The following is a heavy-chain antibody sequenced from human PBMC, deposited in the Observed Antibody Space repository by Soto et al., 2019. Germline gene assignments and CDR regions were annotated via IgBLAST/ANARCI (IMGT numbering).Heavy chain of an antibody. CDR2: IIPIFGTA. V-gene: IGHV1-69*13. D-gene: IGHD3-10*01. CDR3: ARDTRYYYGSGSRDYYYGMDV. J-gene: IGHJ6*02. Sequence: SVKVSCKASGGTFSSYAISWVRQAPGQGLEWMGGIIPIFGTANYAQKFQGRVTITADESTSTAYMELSSLRSEDTAVYYCARDTRYYYGSGSRDYYYGMDVWGQGTTVTVS. CDR1: GGTFSSYA.